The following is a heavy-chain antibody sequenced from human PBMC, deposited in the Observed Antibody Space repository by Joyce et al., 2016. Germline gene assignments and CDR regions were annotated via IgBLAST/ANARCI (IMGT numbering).Heavy chain of an antibody. J-gene: IGHJ4*02. D-gene: IGHD5-12*01. Sequence: EVQLVQSGAEVKKSGDSLKISCQSSGYSFSDYWIAWVRQMPGKGLEWMGVIYPSYPDTKSSPSFQGQVTFSADKSTGTAFLQWSSLKASDTAMYYCAKTKYRGYGIDYWGRGTQVTVS. CDR2: IYPSYPDT. CDR1: GYSFSDYW. V-gene: IGHV5-51*01. CDR3: AKTKYRGYGIDY.